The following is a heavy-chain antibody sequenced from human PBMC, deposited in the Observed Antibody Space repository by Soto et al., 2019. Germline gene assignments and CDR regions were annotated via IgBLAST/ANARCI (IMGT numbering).Heavy chain of an antibody. CDR2: IKSDGSSI. D-gene: IGHD3-10*01. Sequence: EVQLVESGGGLVQPGGSLRLSCAASGFTFSNYWMHWVRQAPGKGLVWVSRIKSDGSSISYADSVKGRFTISRDTARNKLYLQMNSLRAEDTAVYYCARGGFSGSGSYIQGDYWGQGTLVTVSS. CDR1: GFTFSNYW. V-gene: IGHV3-74*01. J-gene: IGHJ4*02. CDR3: ARGGFSGSGSYIQGDY.